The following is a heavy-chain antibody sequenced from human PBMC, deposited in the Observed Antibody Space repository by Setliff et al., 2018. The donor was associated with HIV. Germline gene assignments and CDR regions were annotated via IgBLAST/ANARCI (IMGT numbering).Heavy chain of an antibody. J-gene: IGHJ6*01. D-gene: IGHD3-10*01. CDR3: ARDNSYYYGSGSHYWYGMDV. CDR1: GDSINSGTYY. Sequence: PSETLSLTCTVSGDSINSGTYYWSWIRQPAGKGLEWIGRLHLSGDTNYNPSLKSRVTMSIDTSKNQFSLKLSSVTAADTAAYYCARDNSYYYGSGSHYWYGMDVWGQGTTGTVS. CDR2: LHLSGDT. V-gene: IGHV4-61*02.